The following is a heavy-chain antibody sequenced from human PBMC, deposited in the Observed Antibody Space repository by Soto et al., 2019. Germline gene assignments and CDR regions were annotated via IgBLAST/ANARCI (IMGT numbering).Heavy chain of an antibody. V-gene: IGHV3-66*04. D-gene: IGHD2-21*01. CDR2: VYSGGST. CDR1: GFTVSSNY. CDR3: AGHRHKDY. J-gene: IGHJ4*02. Sequence: EVQLVESGGGLVQPGGSLRLSCAASGFTVSSNYVSWVRQAPGKGLEWVSVVYSGGSTYYADSVKGRFTTSRHNSMNTLYLQMNSVGAEDTAVYYWAGHRHKDYWGQGTLVTVSS.